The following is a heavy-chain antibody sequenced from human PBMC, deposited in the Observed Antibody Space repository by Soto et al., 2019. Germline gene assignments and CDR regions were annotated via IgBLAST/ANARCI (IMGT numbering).Heavy chain of an antibody. J-gene: IGHJ4*02. Sequence: GSLRLSCAASGFTVSSNYMSWVRQAPGKGLEWVSVIYAGGSTHYADSVEDRFTISRDNSNNMLYLQMNSLRAEDTAVYYCVREKVTMIVGFYYFDYWGQGTRVTVSS. V-gene: IGHV3-66*01. CDR2: IYAGGST. CDR3: VREKVTMIVGFYYFDY. CDR1: GFTVSSNY. D-gene: IGHD3-22*01.